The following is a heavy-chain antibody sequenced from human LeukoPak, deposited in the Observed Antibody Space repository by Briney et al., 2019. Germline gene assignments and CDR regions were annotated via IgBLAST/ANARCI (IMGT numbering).Heavy chain of an antibody. CDR2: IYYSGST. Sequence: PSETLSLTCTISVGSVSSGSYYSGWITQPPGKGLEWIGYIYYSGSTNYNPSLKSRVSISVDTSKNRCSLKLSSVTAADTAVYYCARGGEWERVDYWGQGTLVTVSS. V-gene: IGHV4-61*01. D-gene: IGHD1-26*01. CDR3: ARGGEWERVDY. CDR1: VGSVSSGSYY. J-gene: IGHJ4*02.